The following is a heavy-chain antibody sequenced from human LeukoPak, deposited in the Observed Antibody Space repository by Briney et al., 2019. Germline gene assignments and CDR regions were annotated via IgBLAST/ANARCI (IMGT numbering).Heavy chain of an antibody. CDR2: IYYSGST. V-gene: IGHV4-39*07. J-gene: IGHJ4*02. D-gene: IGHD5-12*01. CDR3: VRDRGDIVATIDY. CDR1: GGSISSSSYY. Sequence: SETLSLTCTVSGGSISSSSYYWGWIRQPPGKGLEWIGSIYYSGSTYYNPSLKSRVTISVDTSKNQFSLKLSSVTAADTAVYYCVRDRGDIVATIDYWGQGTLVTVSS.